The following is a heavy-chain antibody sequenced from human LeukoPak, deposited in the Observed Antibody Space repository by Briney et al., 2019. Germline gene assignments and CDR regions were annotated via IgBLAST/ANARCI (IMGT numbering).Heavy chain of an antibody. CDR1: GGSISSYY. CDR3: ARGGSTSWEIDY. V-gene: IGHV4-59*01. Sequence: PSETLSLTCTVSGGSISSYYWSWTRQPPGKGLEWIGYIYYSGSTNYNPSLKSRVTISVDTSKNQFSLKLSSVTAADTAVYYCARGGSTSWEIDYWGQGTLVTVSS. CDR2: IYYSGST. J-gene: IGHJ4*02. D-gene: IGHD2-2*01.